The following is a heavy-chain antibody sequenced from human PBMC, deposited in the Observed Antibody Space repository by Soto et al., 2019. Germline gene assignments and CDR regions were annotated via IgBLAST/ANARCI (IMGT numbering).Heavy chain of an antibody. Sequence: GASVKVSCKASGYTFTSYAMHWVRQAPGQRLEWMGWINAGNGNTKYSQKFQGRVTITRDTSASTAYMELSSLRSEDTAVYYCAREGALLYGGNPDYYYTVGVWGQGTTVTVSS. J-gene: IGHJ6*02. D-gene: IGHD4-17*01. CDR2: INAGNGNT. CDR3: AREGALLYGGNPDYYYTVGV. CDR1: GYTFTSYA. V-gene: IGHV1-3*01.